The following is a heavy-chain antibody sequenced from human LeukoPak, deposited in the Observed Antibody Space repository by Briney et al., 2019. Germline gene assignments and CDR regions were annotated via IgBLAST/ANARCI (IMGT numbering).Heavy chain of an antibody. CDR2: IYYSGST. D-gene: IGHD4-11*01. Sequence: SETLSLTCTVSGGSISNYYWSWIRQPPGKGLEWIGYIYYSGSTNYNPSLKSRVTISVDTSKNQFSLKLSSVTAADTAVYYCARSVDYGNYLVVGRFDPWGQGTLVTVSS. J-gene: IGHJ5*02. CDR3: ARSVDYGNYLVVGRFDP. CDR1: GGSISNYY. V-gene: IGHV4-59*01.